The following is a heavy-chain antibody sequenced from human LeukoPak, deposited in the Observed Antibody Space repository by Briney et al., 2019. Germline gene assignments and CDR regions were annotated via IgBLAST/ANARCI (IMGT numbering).Heavy chain of an antibody. CDR2: INPNTGGT. J-gene: IGHJ3*02. Sequence: ASVKVSCKASGYTFTGYYMHWVRQAPGQGLDWMGWINPNTGGTNYAQKFQGRVTMTRDTSISTAYMELGRLRSDDTAVYYCARVFGWLEAFDIWGQGTMVTVSS. V-gene: IGHV1-2*02. CDR1: GYTFTGYY. CDR3: ARVFGWLEAFDI. D-gene: IGHD3-9*01.